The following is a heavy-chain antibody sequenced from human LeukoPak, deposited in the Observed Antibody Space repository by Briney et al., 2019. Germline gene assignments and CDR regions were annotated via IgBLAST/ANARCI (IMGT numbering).Heavy chain of an antibody. CDR3: AKWQDSTYWGYFDY. CDR2: INSNGRST. V-gene: IGHV3-23*01. CDR1: GFTFSSYS. Sequence: GGSLRLSCAASGFTFSSYSMLWVRQAPGKGLEWVSAINSNGRSTNYADSVKGRFTISRDNSKNTLYLQMNSLRAEDTALYYCAKWQDSTYWGYFDYWGQGTLVTVSS. D-gene: IGHD3-16*01. J-gene: IGHJ4*02.